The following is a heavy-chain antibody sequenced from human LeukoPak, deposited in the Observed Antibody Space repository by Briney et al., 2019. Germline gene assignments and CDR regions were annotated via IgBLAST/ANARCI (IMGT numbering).Heavy chain of an antibody. CDR3: ARCCSSWYCLDY. Sequence: ASVKVSCKASGYTFTSYGISWVRQAPGQGLEWMGWISVYIGNTNYAQNFHGRVTVTTDASPSTAYMDLGSLRSDDTAVYYCARCCSSWYCLDYWGQGALVTVSS. CDR2: ISVYIGNT. J-gene: IGHJ4*02. V-gene: IGHV1-18*01. D-gene: IGHD6-13*01. CDR1: GYTFTSYG.